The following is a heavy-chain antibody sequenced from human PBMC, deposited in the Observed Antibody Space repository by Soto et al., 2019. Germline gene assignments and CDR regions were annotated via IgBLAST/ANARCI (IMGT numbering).Heavy chain of an antibody. CDR2: IYTSGST. D-gene: IGHD6-13*01. Sequence: KTSETLSLTCTVSGGSISSYYWSWIRQPAGKGLEWIGRIYTSGSTNYNPSLKSRVTMSVDTSKNQFSLKLSSVTAADTAVYYCARDLTKAAGHNWFDPWGQGTLVTVSS. V-gene: IGHV4-4*07. CDR1: GGSISSYY. J-gene: IGHJ5*02. CDR3: ARDLTKAAGHNWFDP.